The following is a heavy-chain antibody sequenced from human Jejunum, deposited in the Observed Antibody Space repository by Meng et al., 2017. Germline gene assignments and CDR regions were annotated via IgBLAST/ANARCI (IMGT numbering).Heavy chain of an antibody. CDR1: GFTFNDYS. V-gene: IGHV3-43*01. CDR2: INWDGSST. J-gene: IGHJ4*02. CDR3: AKDIQTHSYGHGPGY. D-gene: IGHD5-18*01. Sequence: GESLKISCAASGFTFNDYSMHWVRQAPGKGLEWVSLINWDGSSTYYADSVKGRFTISRDNSKNSLYLQMNSLRTEDTALYYCAKDIQTHSYGHGPGYWGQGTLVTVSS.